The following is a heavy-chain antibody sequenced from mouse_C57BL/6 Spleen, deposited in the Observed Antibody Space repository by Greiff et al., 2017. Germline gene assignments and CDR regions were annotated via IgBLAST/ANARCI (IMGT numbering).Heavy chain of an antibody. CDR1: GYTFTSYW. CDR3: ASSYDRPYAMDY. V-gene: IGHV1-50*01. J-gene: IGHJ4*01. Sequence: QVQLQQPGAELVKPGASVKLSCKASGYTFTSYWMQWVKQRPGQGLEWIGKIDPSDSYTNYNQKFKGKATLTVDTSSSTAYMQLSSLTSEDSAVYYCASSYDRPYAMDYWGQGTSVTVSS. D-gene: IGHD2-14*01. CDR2: IDPSDSYT.